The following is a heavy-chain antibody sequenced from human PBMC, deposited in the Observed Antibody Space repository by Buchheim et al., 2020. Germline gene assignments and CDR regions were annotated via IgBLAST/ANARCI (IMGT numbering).Heavy chain of an antibody. CDR3: ARVYCTAGRCSDFDY. Sequence: QVQLVQSGAEVKKPGASVKVSCKASGYTFTSYYVHWVRQAPGQGLEWMGIINPSSGRTSYSQKFQGRVTMTRETSTSTGYMELSSLRSEDTAVYYCARVYCTAGRCSDFDYWGQGTL. J-gene: IGHJ4*02. D-gene: IGHD2-15*01. CDR1: GYTFTSYY. CDR2: INPSSGRT. V-gene: IGHV1-46*01.